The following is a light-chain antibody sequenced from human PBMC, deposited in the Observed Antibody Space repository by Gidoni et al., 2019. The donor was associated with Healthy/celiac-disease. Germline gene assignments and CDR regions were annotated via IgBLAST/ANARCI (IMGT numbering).Light chain of an antibody. CDR3: QQYNNR. J-gene: IGKJ2*03. CDR1: QSISSW. V-gene: IGKV1-5*03. Sequence: DIQMTQSPSTLSASVGDRVTITCRASQSISSWLAWYQQKPGKAPKLLIYKASSLESGVPSRFSGSGSGTEFTLTISSLQPDDFATYYCQQYNNRFGQGTKLEIK. CDR2: KAS.